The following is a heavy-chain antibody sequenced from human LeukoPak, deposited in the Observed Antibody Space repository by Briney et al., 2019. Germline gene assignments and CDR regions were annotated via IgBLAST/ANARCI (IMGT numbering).Heavy chain of an antibody. CDR2: INPDSGGT. Sequence: ASVKVSCKAPGYTFTDYYIHWVRQAPGQGLEWMGWINPDSGGTRYAQKFQGRVTMTRDTSISTAYMGLSSLRSDDTAVYYCVREGCGGGNCNSTIGWLDPWGQGTLVTVS. CDR3: VREGCGGGNCNSTIGWLDP. J-gene: IGHJ5*02. CDR1: GYTFTDYY. D-gene: IGHD2-15*01. V-gene: IGHV1-2*02.